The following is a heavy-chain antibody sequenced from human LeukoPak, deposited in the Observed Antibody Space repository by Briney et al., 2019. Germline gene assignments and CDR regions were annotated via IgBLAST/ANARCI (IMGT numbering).Heavy chain of an antibody. CDR2: IKQDGSEK. Sequence: GGSLRLSCTASGFSFGTSWMDWVRQAPGKGLEWVANIKQDGSEKYYVDSVKGRCTNSSDNAKYSMIVQMHSLSAEDTAVYDCSRSLNSWGQGTLVTVSS. CDR1: GFSFGTSW. V-gene: IGHV3-7*01. CDR3: SRSLNS. J-gene: IGHJ4*02.